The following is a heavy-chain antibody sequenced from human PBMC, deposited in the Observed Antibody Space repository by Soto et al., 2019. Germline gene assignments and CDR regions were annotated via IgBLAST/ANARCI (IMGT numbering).Heavy chain of an antibody. CDR3: ARGVHYYFWSGYSTIFDY. CDR1: GYTFTSYA. D-gene: IGHD3-3*01. Sequence: GASVKVSCKASGYTFTSYAMHWVRQAPGQRLEWMGWINAGNGNTKYSQKFQGRVTITRDTSASTAYMELSSLRSEDTAVYYCARGVHYYFWSGYSTIFDYWGQGTLVTVYS. V-gene: IGHV1-3*01. CDR2: INAGNGNT. J-gene: IGHJ4*02.